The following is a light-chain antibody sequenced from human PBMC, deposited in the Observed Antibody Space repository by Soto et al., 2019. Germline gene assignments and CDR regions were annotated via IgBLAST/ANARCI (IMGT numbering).Light chain of an antibody. CDR2: AAS. J-gene: IGKJ4*01. V-gene: IGKV1-39*01. CDR3: QQSSSTPLT. Sequence: DIQMTQSPSSLSASVGDRVTITCRASQSISSYLNWYQQKPGKAPKLLIYAASSLQSGVPSRFSGSGSGTDFTLTISRLQPEDCATYYCQQSSSTPLTFGGGTKVEIK. CDR1: QSISSY.